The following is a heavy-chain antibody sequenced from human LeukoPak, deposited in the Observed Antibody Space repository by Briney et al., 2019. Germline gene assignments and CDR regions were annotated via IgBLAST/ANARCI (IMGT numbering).Heavy chain of an antibody. CDR3: AREGSGGSCYS. D-gene: IGHD2-15*01. Sequence: GGSLRLSCAASGFTVGSNYMSWVRQAPGKGLEWVSVIYSGGSTYSADSVKGRFTISRDNSKNTLYLQMNSVRAEDTAVYYCAREGSGGSCYSWGQGTLVTVSS. V-gene: IGHV3-53*01. CDR1: GFTVGSNY. J-gene: IGHJ4*02. CDR2: IYSGGST.